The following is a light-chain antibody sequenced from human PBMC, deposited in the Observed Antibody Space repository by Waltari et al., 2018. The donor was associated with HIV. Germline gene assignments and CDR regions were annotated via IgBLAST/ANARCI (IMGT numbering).Light chain of an antibody. V-gene: IGLV2-14*01. CDR2: GVN. J-gene: IGLJ3*02. Sequence: QSALSQPASVSGSPGQSITISCTGTSGDIGLHNFVSWYQQRPGKAPQVVMYGVNVRPPCVPYRFSGSQSGATASLTISGLQPEDEADYYCTSLRGTDSLMFGGGTKVTVL. CDR1: SGDIGLHNF. CDR3: TSLRGTDSLM.